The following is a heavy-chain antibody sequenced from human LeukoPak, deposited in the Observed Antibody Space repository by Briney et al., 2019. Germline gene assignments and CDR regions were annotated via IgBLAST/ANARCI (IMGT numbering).Heavy chain of an antibody. D-gene: IGHD4-23*01. CDR1: GFTFSSYA. CDR3: ARVRGGNRGDAFDI. CDR2: ISGSGGST. J-gene: IGHJ3*02. V-gene: IGHV3-23*01. Sequence: GGSLRLSCAASGFTFSSYAMSWVRQAPGKGVEWVSAISGSGGSTYYADSVKGRFTISRDNSKNSLYLQMNSLRAEDTAVYYCARVRGGNRGDAFDIWGQGTLVTVSS.